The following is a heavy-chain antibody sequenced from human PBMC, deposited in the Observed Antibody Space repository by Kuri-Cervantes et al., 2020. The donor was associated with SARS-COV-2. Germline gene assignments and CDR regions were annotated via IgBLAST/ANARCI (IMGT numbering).Heavy chain of an antibody. CDR2: IIPIFGTA. Sequence: SVKVSCKASGGTFSSYAISWVRQAPGQGLEWMGGIIPIFGTANYAQKFQGRVTITADESTSTAYMELSSLRSGDTAVYYCARVDYGDYWVGFDYWGQGTLVTVSS. D-gene: IGHD4-17*01. V-gene: IGHV1-69*13. CDR1: GGTFSSYA. J-gene: IGHJ4*02. CDR3: ARVDYGDYWVGFDY.